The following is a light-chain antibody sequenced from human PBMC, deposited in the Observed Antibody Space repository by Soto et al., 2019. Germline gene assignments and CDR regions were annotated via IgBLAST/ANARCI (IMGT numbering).Light chain of an antibody. Sequence: SYELTQPPSVSVSPGQTASITCSGDKLGDKYACWYQQNPGQSPVLVIYQDSKRPSGIPERFSGSNSGNTATLTISGTQAMDEADYYCQAWDSSTWVFGGGTKVTVL. CDR1: KLGDKY. V-gene: IGLV3-1*01. CDR2: QDS. CDR3: QAWDSSTWV. J-gene: IGLJ3*02.